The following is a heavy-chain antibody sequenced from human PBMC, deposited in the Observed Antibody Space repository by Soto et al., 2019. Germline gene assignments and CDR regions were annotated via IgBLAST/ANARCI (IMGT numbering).Heavy chain of an antibody. Sequence: SETLSLTCTVSGGSISSSSYYWGWIRQPPGKGLEWIGYFYYGGSTFYIPFLKCRVTISVETSKSQFFLKLSSVTAADTAVYFCSGGDYYHSSGYYFYYYTMDVWGQGTTVTVSS. CDR3: SGGDYYHSSGYYFYYYTMDV. CDR2: FYYGGST. D-gene: IGHD3-22*01. CDR1: GGSISSSSYY. V-gene: IGHV4-39*01. J-gene: IGHJ6*02.